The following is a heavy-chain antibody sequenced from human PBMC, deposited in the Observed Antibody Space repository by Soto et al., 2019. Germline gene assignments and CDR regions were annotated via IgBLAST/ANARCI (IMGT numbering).Heavy chain of an antibody. CDR1: GFTFSNAW. CDR2: IKSKNDGGTT. Sequence: GGSLRLSCAASGFTFSNAWMNWVRQAPGKGLEWVGRIKSKNDGGTTDYAAPVKGRFTISRDDSKNTVYLQMNSLRTEDTALYYCAADLPGHGGGYEFDYWGQGTPVTVSS. V-gene: IGHV3-15*07. J-gene: IGHJ4*01. CDR3: AADLPGHGGGYEFDY. D-gene: IGHD2-15*01.